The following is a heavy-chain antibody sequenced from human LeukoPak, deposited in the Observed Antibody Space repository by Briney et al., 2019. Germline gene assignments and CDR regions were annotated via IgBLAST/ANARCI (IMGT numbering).Heavy chain of an antibody. D-gene: IGHD3-22*01. Sequence: GGSLRLSCAASGFTFSSYAMHWVRQAPGKGLEWVAVISYDGSNKYYADSVKGRFTISRDNSKNTLYLQMNSLRAEDTAVYYCARGAAVDYYDSSIDYWGQGTLVTVSS. V-gene: IGHV3-30-3*01. CDR3: ARGAAVDYYDSSIDY. CDR2: ISYDGSNK. CDR1: GFTFSSYA. J-gene: IGHJ4*02.